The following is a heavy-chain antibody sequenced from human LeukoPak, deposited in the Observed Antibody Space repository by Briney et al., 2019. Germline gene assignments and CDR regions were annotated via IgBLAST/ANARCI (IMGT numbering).Heavy chain of an antibody. Sequence: ASEKVSCKVSGYTLTELSMHWVRQAPGKGLEWMGGFDPEDGETIYAQKFQGRVTMTEDTSTDTAYMELSSLRSEDTAVYYCAPVVITGTPRDAFDIWGQGTMVTVSS. CDR2: FDPEDGET. J-gene: IGHJ3*02. V-gene: IGHV1-24*01. D-gene: IGHD1-20*01. CDR3: APVVITGTPRDAFDI. CDR1: GYTLTELS.